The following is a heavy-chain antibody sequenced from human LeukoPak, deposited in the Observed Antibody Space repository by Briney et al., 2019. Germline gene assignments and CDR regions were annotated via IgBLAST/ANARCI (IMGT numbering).Heavy chain of an antibody. CDR3: ARSDGYGLVGI. CDR2: MNHSGST. J-gene: IGHJ3*02. V-gene: IGHV4-39*07. CDR1: SASISSSPYF. D-gene: IGHD3-10*01. Sequence: SETLSLTCTVSSASISSSPYFWAWTRQPPGKGLGWIGEMNHSGSTNYNPSLKSRATISVDTAKNQVSLKLSSVTAADTAVYYCARSDGYGLVGIWGQGTMVTVSS.